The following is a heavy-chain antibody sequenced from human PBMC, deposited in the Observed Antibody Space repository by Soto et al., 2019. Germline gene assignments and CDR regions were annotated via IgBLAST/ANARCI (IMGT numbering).Heavy chain of an antibody. CDR1: GGSFSGYY. D-gene: IGHD3-10*01. CDR2: INHSGST. Sequence: PSETLSLTCAVYGGSFSGYYWSWIRQPPGKGLEWIGEINHSGSTNYNPSLKSRVTISVDTSKNKFSLKLGSVTAADTAVYYCARGLGSGSYVLYYYYYGMDDWGQGTTVTVSS. J-gene: IGHJ6*02. CDR3: ARGLGSGSYVLYYYYYGMDD. V-gene: IGHV4-34*01.